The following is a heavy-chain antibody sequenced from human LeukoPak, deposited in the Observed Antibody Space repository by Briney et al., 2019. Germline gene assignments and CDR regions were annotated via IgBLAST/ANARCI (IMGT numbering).Heavy chain of an antibody. V-gene: IGHV3-13*01. D-gene: IGHD1-1*01. Sequence: GSLRLSCSASGFTFSSFNIHWVRQPTGQGLELVSTIGTASDTYYPGSVEGRFTLSRDNAKNSLYLQMNSLTAGDTAVYYCARGPPRGKYYYMDVWGKGTTVTVSS. J-gene: IGHJ6*03. CDR1: GFTFSSFN. CDR2: IGTASDT. CDR3: ARGPPRGKYYYMDV.